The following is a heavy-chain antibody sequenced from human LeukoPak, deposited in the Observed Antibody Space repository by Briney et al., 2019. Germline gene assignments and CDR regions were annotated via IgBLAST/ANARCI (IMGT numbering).Heavy chain of an antibody. V-gene: IGHV7-4-1*02. CDR1: GYTFISYA. Sequence: ASVKVSCKASGYTFISYAMNWVRQAPGQGLEWMGWINTETGDPTYAQGFTGQFVFSVDTSVNTAYLQISSLRTEDTAVYYCARGGYYGGSGTYGFFDYWGQGSLVTVSS. D-gene: IGHD3-10*01. CDR3: ARGGYYGGSGTYGFFDY. CDR2: INTETGDP. J-gene: IGHJ4*02.